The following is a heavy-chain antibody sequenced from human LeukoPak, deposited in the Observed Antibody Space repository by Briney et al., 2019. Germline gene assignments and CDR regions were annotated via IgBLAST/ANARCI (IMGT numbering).Heavy chain of an antibody. CDR1: GGSISSYY. D-gene: IGHD6-19*01. CDR3: ARDATTGYSSVPFDY. V-gene: IGHV4-59*12. CDR2: IYYSGRT. J-gene: IGHJ4*02. Sequence: SETLSLTCTVSGGSISSYYWSWIRQPPGKGLEWIGYIYYSGRTHYNPSLKSRVTISVDTSKNQFSLKLSSVTAADTAVYYCARDATTGYSSVPFDYWGQGTLVTVSS.